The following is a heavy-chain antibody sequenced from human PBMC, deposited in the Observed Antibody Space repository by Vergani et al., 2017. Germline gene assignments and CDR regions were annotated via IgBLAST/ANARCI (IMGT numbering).Heavy chain of an antibody. CDR2: ISGSGGST. J-gene: IGHJ3*01. D-gene: IGHD2-2*01. Sequence: VQLVESGGGVVQPGRSLRLSCAASGFTFSSYAMSWVRQAPGKGLEWVSAISGSGGSTYYADSVKGRFTISRDSAKNSLYLQMDSLRAEDTAVYYCAREYSSTYGRAFDFWGQGTKVTVSS. CDR3: AREYSSTYGRAFDF. V-gene: IGHV3-23*04. CDR1: GFTFSSYA.